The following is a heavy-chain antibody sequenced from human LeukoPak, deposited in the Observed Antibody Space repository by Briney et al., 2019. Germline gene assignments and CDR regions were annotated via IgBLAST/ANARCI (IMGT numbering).Heavy chain of an antibody. CDR1: GYTFTSYG. Sequence: ASVKVSCKASGYTFTSYGISWVRQAPGQGLEWMGWISAYNGNTNYAQKLQGRVTMTTDTSTSTAYMELRSLRSDDTAVYYCARGYCSGGSCYSAPDYWGQGTLVTVSS. V-gene: IGHV1-18*01. CDR2: ISAYNGNT. J-gene: IGHJ4*02. D-gene: IGHD2-15*01. CDR3: ARGYCSGGSCYSAPDY.